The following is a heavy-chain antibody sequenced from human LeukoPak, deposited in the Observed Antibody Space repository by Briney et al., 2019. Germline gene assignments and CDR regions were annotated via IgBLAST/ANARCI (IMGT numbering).Heavy chain of an antibody. Sequence: PGGSLRLSCAASGFTFSSYAMHWVRQAPGKGLEWVAVISYDGSNKYYADSVKGRFTISRDNSKNTLYLQMNSLRAEDTAVYYCARGLGSSWVDYWGQGTLVTVSS. CDR1: GFTFSSYA. CDR3: ARGLGSSWVDY. V-gene: IGHV3-30-3*01. CDR2: ISYDGSNK. J-gene: IGHJ4*02. D-gene: IGHD6-13*01.